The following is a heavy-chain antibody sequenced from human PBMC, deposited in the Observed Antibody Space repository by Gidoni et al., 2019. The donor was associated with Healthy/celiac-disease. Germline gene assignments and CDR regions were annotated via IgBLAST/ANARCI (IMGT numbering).Heavy chain of an antibody. J-gene: IGHJ2*01. CDR3: AREPTTTGTTGGWYFDL. CDR1: GFTFSRYE. Sequence: EVQLVESGGGLVQPGGSLRLSCAASGFTFSRYEMNWVRQAPGKGLEWVSYISSSGSTIYYADSVKGRFTISRDNAKNSLYLQMNSLRAEDTAVYYCAREPTTTGTTGGWYFDLWGRGTLVTVSS. D-gene: IGHD1-1*01. CDR2: ISSSGSTI. V-gene: IGHV3-48*03.